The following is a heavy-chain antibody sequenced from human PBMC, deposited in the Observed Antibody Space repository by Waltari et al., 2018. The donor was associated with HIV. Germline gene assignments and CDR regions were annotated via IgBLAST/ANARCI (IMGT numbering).Heavy chain of an antibody. D-gene: IGHD6-6*01. CDR1: GYTFTSYY. J-gene: IGHJ4*02. Sequence: QVQLVQSGAEVKKPGASVKVSCQASGYTFTSYYMHWVRQAPGQGLEWMGIINPSGGSTSYAQKFQGRVTMTRDTSTSTVYMELSSLRSEDTAVYYCARGQGVEYSSSSFFDYWGQGTLVTVSS. V-gene: IGHV1-46*01. CDR3: ARGQGVEYSSSSFFDY. CDR2: INPSGGST.